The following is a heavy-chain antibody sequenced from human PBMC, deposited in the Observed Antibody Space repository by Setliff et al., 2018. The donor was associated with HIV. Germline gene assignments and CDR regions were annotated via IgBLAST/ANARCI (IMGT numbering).Heavy chain of an antibody. Sequence: GSLRLSCAASGFTFNNYAMNWVRQAPGKGLQWVASISIRGGYIYYADSVKGRFTISRDNTRNSVYLQMDSLRVDDTAVFYCARRSGSSSLKGVHYYYCHYWGQGTLVTVSS. J-gene: IGHJ4*02. D-gene: IGHD6-13*01. CDR3: ARRSGSSSLKGVHYYYCHY. CDR1: GFTFNNYA. V-gene: IGHV3-21*06. CDR2: ISIRGGYI.